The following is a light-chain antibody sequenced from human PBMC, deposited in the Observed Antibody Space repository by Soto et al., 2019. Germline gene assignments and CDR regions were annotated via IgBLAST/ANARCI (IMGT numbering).Light chain of an antibody. V-gene: IGKV1-9*01. CDR3: QQLHIYPIP. Sequence: SQLTHSPCSLSASVGERVTFTCRASQGIRTFLAWYQQKAGKAPKPLIYAASTLQSGVSSRFSGSGSGTDFTLTISSLQPEDSAIYYCQQLHIYPIPFG. CDR1: QGIRTF. CDR2: AAS. J-gene: IGKJ5*01.